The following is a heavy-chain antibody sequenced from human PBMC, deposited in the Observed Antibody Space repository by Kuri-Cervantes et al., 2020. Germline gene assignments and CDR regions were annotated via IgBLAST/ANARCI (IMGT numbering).Heavy chain of an antibody. Sequence: GGSLRLSCAASGFTFSSYGMHWVRQAPGKGLEWVAVISYDGSNKYYADSVKGRFTISRDNSKNTLYLQMNSLRSDDTAVYYCARDVPYYDFWSGWEPSYYYYGMDVWGQGTTVTVSS. CDR3: ARDVPYYDFWSGWEPSYYYYGMDV. D-gene: IGHD3-3*01. CDR2: ISYDGSNK. J-gene: IGHJ6*02. V-gene: IGHV3-30*03. CDR1: GFTFSSYG.